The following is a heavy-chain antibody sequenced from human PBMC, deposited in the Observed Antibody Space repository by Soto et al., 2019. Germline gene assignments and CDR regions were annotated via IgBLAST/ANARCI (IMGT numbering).Heavy chain of an antibody. CDR1: GFTFSSYW. D-gene: IGHD6-19*01. Sequence: PGGSLRLSCAASGFTFSSYWMHWVRQAPGKGLVWVSRINSDGSSTSYADSVKGRFTISRDNAKNTLYLQMNSLRAEDAAVYYCARDPITGYVIAVAAHFDYWGQGTLVTVSS. CDR3: ARDPITGYVIAVAAHFDY. CDR2: INSDGSST. V-gene: IGHV3-74*01. J-gene: IGHJ4*02.